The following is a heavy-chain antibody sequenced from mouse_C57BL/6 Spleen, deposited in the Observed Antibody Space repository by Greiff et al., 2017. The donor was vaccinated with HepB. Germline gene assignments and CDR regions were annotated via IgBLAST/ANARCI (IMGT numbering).Heavy chain of an antibody. CDR1: GFTFSSYA. D-gene: IGHD4-1*01. Sequence: EVQLVESGGGLVKPGGSLKLSCAASGFTFSSYAMSWVRQTPEKRLEWVATISDGGSYTYYPDNVKGRFTISRDNAKNNLYLQMSHLKSEDTAMYYCARELGHAMDYWGQGTSVTVSS. J-gene: IGHJ4*01. V-gene: IGHV5-4*01. CDR2: ISDGGSYT. CDR3: ARELGHAMDY.